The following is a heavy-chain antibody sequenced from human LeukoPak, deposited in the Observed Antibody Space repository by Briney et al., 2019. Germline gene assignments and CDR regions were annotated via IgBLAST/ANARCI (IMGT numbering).Heavy chain of an antibody. V-gene: IGHV4-30-4*01. Sequence: SGTLSLTCTVSGGSISSGDYYWSCIRQPPGSGLEWNGYIYYSGSTYYNPSLKSRVTISVDTSKNQCSLKLSSVTAADTAVYYCARARGYSYGSPFDYWGQGTLVTVSS. CDR3: ARARGYSYGSPFDY. D-gene: IGHD5-18*01. CDR1: GGSISSGDYY. J-gene: IGHJ4*02. CDR2: IYYSGST.